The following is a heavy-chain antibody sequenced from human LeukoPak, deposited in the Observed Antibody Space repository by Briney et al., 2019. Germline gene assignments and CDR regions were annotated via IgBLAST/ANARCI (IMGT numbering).Heavy chain of an antibody. CDR3: ARGLFTNGWYGFDQ. CDR1: GGSIISDQ. J-gene: IGHJ4*02. V-gene: IGHV4-59*01. CDR2: MYYSESS. D-gene: IGHD6-19*01. Sequence: TSETLSLTCTVSGGSIISDQWSWIRQPPGKGLEWIGYMYYSESSYYNPSLKSRVTMSIDTSENQFSLKLSSVIAADTAIYYCARGLFTNGWYGFDQWGQGTPVTVSS.